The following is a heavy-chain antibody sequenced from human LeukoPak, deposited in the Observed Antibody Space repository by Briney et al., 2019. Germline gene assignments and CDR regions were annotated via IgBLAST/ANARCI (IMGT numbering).Heavy chain of an antibody. CDR2: MYSGGDT. Sequence: GGSLRLSCAASGFTVSDNYMSWVRQAPGKGLEWVSVMYSGGDTYYADSVKGRFAFSRDISKNTLYLQMNGLRTEDTAMYYCARDAPQVPAAGVLASWGQGTLVTVSS. J-gene: IGHJ5*02. CDR1: GFTVSDNY. CDR3: ARDAPQVPAAGVLAS. D-gene: IGHD6-13*01. V-gene: IGHV3-53*01.